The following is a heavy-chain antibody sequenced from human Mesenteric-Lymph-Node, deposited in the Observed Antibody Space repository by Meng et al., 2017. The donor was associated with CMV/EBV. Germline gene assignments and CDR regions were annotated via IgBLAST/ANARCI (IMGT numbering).Heavy chain of an antibody. D-gene: IGHD1-14*01. J-gene: IGHJ6*02. V-gene: IGHV1-69*10. CDR3: ARDRPYTTTTYYYGMDL. CDR2: IIPILDIA. CDR1: GYTFTSYD. Sequence: SVKVSCKASGYTFTSYDLNWVRQATGQGLEWMGGIIPILDIAVYAQKFQGRVTITADKSTNTAYMELSTLRSEDTAVYYCARDRPYTTTTYYYGMDLWGQGTTVTVSS.